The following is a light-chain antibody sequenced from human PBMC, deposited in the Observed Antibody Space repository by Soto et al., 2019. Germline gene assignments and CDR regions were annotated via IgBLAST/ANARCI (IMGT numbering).Light chain of an antibody. CDR2: KAS. CDR3: QQYNNWWT. J-gene: IGKJ1*01. CDR1: QSISSW. Sequence: EIRVIQSPFSLTSSEGDRVTVTCRASQSISSWLAWYQQKPGKAPKLLIYKASSLESGVPSRFSGSGSGTEFTLTISSLQSEDFAVYCCQQYNNWWTFGQGTKV. V-gene: IGKV1-5*03.